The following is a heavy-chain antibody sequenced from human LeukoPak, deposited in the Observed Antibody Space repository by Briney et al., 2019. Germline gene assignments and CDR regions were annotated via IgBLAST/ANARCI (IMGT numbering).Heavy chain of an antibody. CDR3: ARDLWQQLVRDSYFDY. V-gene: IGHV1-18*01. J-gene: IGHJ4*02. CDR2: ISAYNGNT. CDR1: GGTFSSYA. Sequence: ASVKVSCKASGGTFSSYAISWVRQAPGQGLEWMGWISAYNGNTNYAQKLQGRVTMTTDTSTSTAYMELRSLRSDDTAVYYCARDLWQQLVRDSYFDYWGQGTLVTVSS. D-gene: IGHD6-13*01.